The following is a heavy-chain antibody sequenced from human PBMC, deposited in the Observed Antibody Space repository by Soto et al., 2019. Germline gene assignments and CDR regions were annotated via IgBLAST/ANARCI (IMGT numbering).Heavy chain of an antibody. CDR3: ARGTTTVTTGFDY. D-gene: IGHD4-17*01. V-gene: IGHV1-8*01. J-gene: IGHJ4*02. CDR2: MNPSNGNT. Sequence: ASVKVSCKASGYTFTSYDINWVRQATGQGLEWMGWMNPSNGNTKYAQKFQGRVTITRDTSASTAYMELSSLRSEDTAVYYCARGTTTVTTGFDYWGQGTLVTVSS. CDR1: GYTFTSYD.